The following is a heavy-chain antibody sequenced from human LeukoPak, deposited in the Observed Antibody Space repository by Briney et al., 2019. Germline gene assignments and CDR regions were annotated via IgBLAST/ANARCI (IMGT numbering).Heavy chain of an antibody. Sequence: ASVKVSCKVSGYTLTESSMHWVRQAPGKGLEWMGGFDPEDGETIYAQKFQGRVTMTEDTSTDTAYMELSSLRSEDTAVYYCATDSQGRPPYFDYWGQGTLVTVSS. D-gene: IGHD6-6*01. CDR3: ATDSQGRPPYFDY. J-gene: IGHJ4*02. V-gene: IGHV1-24*01. CDR2: FDPEDGET. CDR1: GYTLTESS.